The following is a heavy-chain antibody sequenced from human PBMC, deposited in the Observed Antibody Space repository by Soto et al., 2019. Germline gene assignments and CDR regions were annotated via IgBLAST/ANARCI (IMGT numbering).Heavy chain of an antibody. Sequence: ASVKVSCKVSGFTFASSTVQWVRQARGQRLECIGWIVVGSGNTNYAQKFQVRVTISRDMSTRTAYMELSSLTSEDTAVYYCAAGYLNWFDPWGQGTLVTVSS. J-gene: IGHJ5*02. CDR1: GFTFASST. CDR2: IVVGSGNT. CDR3: AAGYLNWFDP. D-gene: IGHD3-16*02. V-gene: IGHV1-58*01.